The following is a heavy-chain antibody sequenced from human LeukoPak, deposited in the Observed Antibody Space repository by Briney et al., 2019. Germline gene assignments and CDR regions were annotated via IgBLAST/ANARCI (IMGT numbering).Heavy chain of an antibody. CDR3: ARFGTVTTSIFDY. CDR2: ISYDGSNK. Sequence: GGSLRLSCAASGFTFSSYAMHWVRQAPGKGLEWVAVISYDGSNKYYADSVKARFTISRDNSKNTLYLQMNSLRAEDTAVYYCARFGTVTTSIFDYWGQGTLVTVSS. V-gene: IGHV3-30-3*01. D-gene: IGHD4-11*01. J-gene: IGHJ4*02. CDR1: GFTFSSYA.